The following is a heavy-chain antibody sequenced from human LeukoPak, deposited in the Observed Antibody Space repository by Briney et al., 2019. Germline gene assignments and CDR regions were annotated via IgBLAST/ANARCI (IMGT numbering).Heavy chain of an antibody. CDR3: AKGDRSRYYCSSTSCYGLFDY. CDR2: ISGSGGST. CDR1: GFTFSSYA. Sequence: GGSLRLSCAASGFTFSSYAMSWVRQAPGKGLEWVSAISGSGGSTYYADSVKGRFTISRDNSKNTLYLQMNSLRAEDTAVYYCAKGDRSRYYCSSTSCYGLFDYWGQGTLVTVSS. V-gene: IGHV3-23*01. D-gene: IGHD2-2*01. J-gene: IGHJ4*02.